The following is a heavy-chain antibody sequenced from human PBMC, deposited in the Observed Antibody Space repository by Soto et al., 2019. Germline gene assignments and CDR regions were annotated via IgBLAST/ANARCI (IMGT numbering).Heavy chain of an antibody. Sequence: QVQLRQWGAGLLKPAETLRLTCAVFGGSFTDYYWAWIRQSPGKRPEWIGEINHSASTDYNPSLRGRATIVVDTFNKQFSLHLTSVTAADTAVYYCARGEYDGSGLYSWAPLGLDVWGPGTAVTVSS. CDR1: GGSFTDYY. CDR3: ARGEYDGSGLYSWAPLGLDV. CDR2: INHSAST. V-gene: IGHV4-34*01. J-gene: IGHJ6*02. D-gene: IGHD3-22*01.